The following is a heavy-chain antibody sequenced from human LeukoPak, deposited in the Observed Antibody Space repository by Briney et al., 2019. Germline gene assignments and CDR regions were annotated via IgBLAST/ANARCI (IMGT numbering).Heavy chain of an antibody. J-gene: IGHJ4*02. V-gene: IGHV3-74*01. CDR1: GFTFSSYW. CDR2: INSGGGST. CDR3: ARGVTMATISPYDY. Sequence: SGGSLRLSCAASGFTFSSYWMHWVRHAPGKGLVWVSRINSGGGSTNYADSVKGRFTISRDNAESTLYLQMNSLRAEDTAVYYCARGVTMATISPYDYWGQGTLVTVSS. D-gene: IGHD5-24*01.